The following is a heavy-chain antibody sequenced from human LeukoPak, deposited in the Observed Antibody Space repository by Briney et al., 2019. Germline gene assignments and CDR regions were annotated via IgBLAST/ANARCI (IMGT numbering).Heavy chain of an antibody. CDR2: ISGSGGST. CDR1: GFTFSSYA. J-gene: IGHJ4*02. D-gene: IGHD6-13*01. V-gene: IGHV3-23*01. CDR3: ARIRGQQLVRPFDY. Sequence: GGSLRLSCAASGFTFSSYAMSWVRQAPGKGLEWVSAISGSGGSTYYADSVKGRFTISRDNAKNSLYLQMNSLRAEDTAVYYCARIRGQQLVRPFDYWGQGTLVTVSS.